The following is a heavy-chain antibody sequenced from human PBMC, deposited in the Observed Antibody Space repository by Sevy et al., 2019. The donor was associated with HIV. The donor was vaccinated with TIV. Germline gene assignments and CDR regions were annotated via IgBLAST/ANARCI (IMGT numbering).Heavy chain of an antibody. D-gene: IGHD3-16*01. CDR3: AKSEGSYVYYYYGMDV. CDR1: GFTFSSYA. Sequence: GGSLRLSCAASGFTFSSYAMSWVRQAPGKGLEWVSAISGSGGSTYYADSVKGRFTISRDNSKNTLYLQMNSLRAEDTAVYYCAKSEGSYVYYYYGMDVWGQGTTVTVSS. CDR2: ISGSGGST. V-gene: IGHV3-23*01. J-gene: IGHJ6*02.